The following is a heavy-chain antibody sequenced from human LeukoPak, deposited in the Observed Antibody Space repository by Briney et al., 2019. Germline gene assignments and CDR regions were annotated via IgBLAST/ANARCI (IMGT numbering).Heavy chain of an antibody. CDR1: GFTFSSYV. D-gene: IGHD5-24*01. V-gene: IGHV3-74*01. CDR2: ISHDGII. J-gene: IGHJ4*02. CDR3: ARDWVYKIDY. Sequence: GGSLRLSCETAGFTFSSYVMHWVRRTPGKGLVWVSRISHDGIISYADSVKGRFTISRENAKNTLTLQMNSLSVEDTAVYFCARDWVYKIDYWGRGTLVTVSS.